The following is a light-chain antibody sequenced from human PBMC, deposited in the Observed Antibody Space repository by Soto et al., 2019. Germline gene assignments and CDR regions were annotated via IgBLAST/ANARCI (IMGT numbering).Light chain of an antibody. J-gene: IGKJ1*01. CDR2: AAS. Sequence: DIQMTQSPSSLSASVRDRVTITCRASQSISSSLNWYQQKPGKAPKLLIYAASSLQSGVPSRFSGSGSGTDFTLTISSLQPEDFATYYCQQSYITPRTLGQGTKVE. CDR3: QQSYITPRT. V-gene: IGKV1-39*01. CDR1: QSISSS.